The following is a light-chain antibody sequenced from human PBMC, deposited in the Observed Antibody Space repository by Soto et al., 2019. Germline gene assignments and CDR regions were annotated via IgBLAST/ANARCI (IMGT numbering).Light chain of an antibody. CDR2: DTS. J-gene: IGKJ1*01. V-gene: IGKV3-11*01. Sequence: IVLTQSPATLSLSPGEIATLSCRASQSVSSYLAWYQQKPGQAPRLLIYDTSNRATGIPARFSGSGSGTDFTLTISSLETEDFAVYFCQQRSDWPRTFGKGTKVEVK. CDR3: QQRSDWPRT. CDR1: QSVSSY.